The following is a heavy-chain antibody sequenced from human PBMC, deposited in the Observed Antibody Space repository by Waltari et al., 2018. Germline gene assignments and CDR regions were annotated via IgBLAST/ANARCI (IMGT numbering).Heavy chain of an antibody. D-gene: IGHD4-17*01. CDR2: SYPGDSDT. CDR3: ASSPAYGDYGYYGMDV. Sequence: EVQLVQSGAEVKKPGESLKISCKGSRYSFTSYWIGWVRQMPGKGLEWMGISYPGDSDTKYSPSFQGQVTISADKSISTAYLQWSSLKASDTAMYYCASSPAYGDYGYYGMDVWGQGTTVTVSS. J-gene: IGHJ6*02. CDR1: RYSFTSYW. V-gene: IGHV5-51*01.